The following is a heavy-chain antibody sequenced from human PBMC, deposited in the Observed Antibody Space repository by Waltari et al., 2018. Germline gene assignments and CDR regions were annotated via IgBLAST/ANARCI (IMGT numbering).Heavy chain of an antibody. D-gene: IGHD2-15*01. CDR2: GHRSGRT. J-gene: IGHJ4*02. Sequence: GGWVRQPPGRGLGGIGQGHRSGRTNYNPPLESRVTVSIDTFNSQFSLEVTSATAADTALYFCARDRGRGLYLDSWGRGILVTVSP. V-gene: IGHV4-4*01. CDR3: ARDRGRGLYLDS.